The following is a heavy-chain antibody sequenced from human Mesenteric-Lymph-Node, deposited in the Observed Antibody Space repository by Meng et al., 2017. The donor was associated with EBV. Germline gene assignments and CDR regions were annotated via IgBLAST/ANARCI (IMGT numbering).Heavy chain of an antibody. D-gene: IGHD3-10*01. CDR1: GGSFTDHY. V-gene: IGHV4-34*01. J-gene: IGHJ4*02. CDR2: INHSGGT. CDR3: ARSSYGSGSYSPFDF. Sequence: QVPLQQWGAGLLKPSETLSLTCTVYGGSFTDHYWTWIRQPPGKGLEWIAEINHSGGTNYNLSLKNRVTISIDLSKNHFSLKVSSVTAADTAVYYCARSSYGSGSYSPFDFWGEGSLVTVSS.